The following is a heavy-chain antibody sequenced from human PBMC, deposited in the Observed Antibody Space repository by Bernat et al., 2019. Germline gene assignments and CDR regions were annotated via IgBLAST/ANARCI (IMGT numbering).Heavy chain of an antibody. CDR3: ATSPGWELRGMIDP. CDR1: GFTFSSYG. V-gene: IGHV3-33*01. J-gene: IGHJ5*02. Sequence: QVQLVESGGGVVQPGRSLRLSCAASGFTFSSYGMHWVRQAPGKGLEWVAVIWYDGSNKYYADSVKGRFTISRDNSKNTLYLQMNSLRAEDTAVYYCATSPGWELRGMIDPWGQGTLVTVSS. CDR2: IWYDGSNK. D-gene: IGHD1-26*01.